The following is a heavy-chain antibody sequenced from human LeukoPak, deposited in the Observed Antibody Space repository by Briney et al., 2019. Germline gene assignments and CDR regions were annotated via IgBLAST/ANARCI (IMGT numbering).Heavy chain of an antibody. CDR3: ARASKQQLDDTGY. D-gene: IGHD6-13*01. Sequence: SVKVSCKASGYTFTSYGISWVRQAPGQGLEWMGGIIPIFGTANYAQKFQGRVTITADESTSTAYMELSSLRSEDTAVYYCARASKQQLDDTGYWGQGTLVTVSS. V-gene: IGHV1-69*13. CDR1: GYTFTSYG. CDR2: IIPIFGTA. J-gene: IGHJ4*02.